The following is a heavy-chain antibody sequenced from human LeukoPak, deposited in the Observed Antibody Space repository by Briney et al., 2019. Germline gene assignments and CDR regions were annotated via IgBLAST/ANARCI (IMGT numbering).Heavy chain of an antibody. CDR1: GYTLTSSG. J-gene: IGHJ4*02. V-gene: IGHV1-18*01. CDR3: ARVAGAYSGYARYFDY. Sequence: ASAKVSSKASGYTLTSSGISWGRHAPGQRLEWMGWIRGYNGNKNYAQNLQGRVNMTTNTSAGTDYMELRSLRFDDTAVYYCARVAGAYSGYARYFDYWGQGTLVTVSS. CDR2: IRGYNGNK. D-gene: IGHD5-12*01.